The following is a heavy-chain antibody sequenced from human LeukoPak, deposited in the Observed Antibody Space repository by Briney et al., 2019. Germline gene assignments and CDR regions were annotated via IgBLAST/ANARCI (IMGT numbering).Heavy chain of an antibody. Sequence: PSQTLSLTCTVSGGSISSGDYYWSWIRQPPGKGLEWIGYIYYSGSTYYNPSLKSRVTISVDTSKNQFSLKLSSVTAADTAVYYCARVNWYYDFWSGYSSPYYYYYYMDVWGKGPRSPSS. CDR3: ARVNWYYDFWSGYSSPYYYYYYMDV. CDR2: IYYSGST. V-gene: IGHV4-30-4*08. J-gene: IGHJ6*03. CDR1: GGSISSGDYY. D-gene: IGHD3-3*01.